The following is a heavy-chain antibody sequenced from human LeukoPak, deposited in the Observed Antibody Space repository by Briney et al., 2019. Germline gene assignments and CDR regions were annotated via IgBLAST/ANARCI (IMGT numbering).Heavy chain of an antibody. CDR1: GGSISSSSYY. CDR3: ARESRTEYYSDNSGYYYFDH. V-gene: IGHV4-61*01. CDR2: IYYSGST. D-gene: IGHD3-22*01. J-gene: IGHJ4*02. Sequence: KASETLSPTCTVSGGSISSSSYYWGWIRQPPGKGLEWIGYIYYSGSTNYNPSLKSRVTISVDTSKNQFSLKVSSVTAADTAVYYCARESRTEYYSDNSGYYYFDHWGQGTLVTVSS.